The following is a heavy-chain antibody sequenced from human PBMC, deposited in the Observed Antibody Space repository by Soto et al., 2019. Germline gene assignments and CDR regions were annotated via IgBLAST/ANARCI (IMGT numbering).Heavy chain of an antibody. Sequence: ETLSLTCTVSGGSISSYYWSWIRQPPGKGLEWIGYIYYSGSTNYNPSLKSRVTISVDTSKNQFSLKLSSVTAADTAVYYCARGSFYSGYDHYDYWGQGTLVTVSS. CDR3: ARGSFYSGYDHYDY. V-gene: IGHV4-59*01. CDR1: GGSISSYY. CDR2: IYYSGST. D-gene: IGHD5-12*01. J-gene: IGHJ4*02.